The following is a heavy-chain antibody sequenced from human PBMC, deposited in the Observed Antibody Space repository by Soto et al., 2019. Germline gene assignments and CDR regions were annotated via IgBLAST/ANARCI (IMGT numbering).Heavy chain of an antibody. D-gene: IGHD2-8*01. V-gene: IGHV1-2*02. Sequence: ASVKVSCKASGYTFSGYYMHWVRQAPGQGLEWMGWINPNSGGTNYAQKFQGRVTMTRDTSISTAYMELSRLRSDDTAVYYCARSVTPVVLNDYWGQGTLVTVSS. CDR3: ARSVTPVVLNDY. CDR2: INPNSGGT. J-gene: IGHJ4*02. CDR1: GYTFSGYY.